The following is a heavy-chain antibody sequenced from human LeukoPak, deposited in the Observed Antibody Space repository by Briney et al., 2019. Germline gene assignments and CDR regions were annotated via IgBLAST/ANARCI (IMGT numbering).Heavy chain of an antibody. D-gene: IGHD2-21*02. V-gene: IGHV4-30-4*01. CDR1: GGSMSSGDNY. CDR3: ARGELLYDY. J-gene: IGHJ4*02. CDR2: IYYSGST. Sequence: SETLSLTCTVSGGSMSSGDNYWSWIRQPPGKGLEWIGYIYYSGSTYYNPSLKSRVTMSVDTSKNQFSLKLSSVTAADTAVYYCARGELLYDYWGQGTLVTVSS.